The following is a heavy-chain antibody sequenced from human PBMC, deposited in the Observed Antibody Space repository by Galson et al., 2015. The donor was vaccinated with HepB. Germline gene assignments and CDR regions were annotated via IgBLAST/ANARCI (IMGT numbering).Heavy chain of an antibody. J-gene: IGHJ5*02. D-gene: IGHD6-13*01. Sequence: SVKVSCKASGGTFSSYAISWVRQAPGQGLEWMGRIIPILGIANYAQKFQGRVTITADKSTSTAYMELSSLRSEDTAVYYCARELIAAAGGRRDWFDPWGQGTLVTVSS. V-gene: IGHV1-69*04. CDR2: IIPILGIA. CDR1: GGTFSSYA. CDR3: ARELIAAAGGRRDWFDP.